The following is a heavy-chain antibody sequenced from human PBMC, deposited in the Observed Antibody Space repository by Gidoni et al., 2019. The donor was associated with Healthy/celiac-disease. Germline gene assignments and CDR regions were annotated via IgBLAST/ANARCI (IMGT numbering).Heavy chain of an antibody. CDR3: ARGGYYGSGSMP. V-gene: IGHV4-39*01. J-gene: IGHJ5*02. Sequence: QLQLQESGPGLVKPSETLSLTCTVSGGSISSSSYYWGLIRQPPGKGLEWIGSIYYSGSTYYNPSLKSRVTISVDTSKNQFSLKLSSVTAADTAVYYCARGGYYGSGSMPWGQGTLVTVSS. D-gene: IGHD3-10*01. CDR2: IYYSGST. CDR1: GGSISSSSYY.